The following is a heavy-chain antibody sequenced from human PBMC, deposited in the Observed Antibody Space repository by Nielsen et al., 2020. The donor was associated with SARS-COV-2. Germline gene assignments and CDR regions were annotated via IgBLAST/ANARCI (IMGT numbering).Heavy chain of an antibody. CDR2: IKEDGSEK. Sequence: GGSLRLSCEASGFTFSDYWMSWVRQAPGKGLEWVANIKEDGSEKYYGDSVKGRFTISRDNAKNSLYLQMNSLRAEDTAVYYCARGGYGFDYWGQGTLVTVSS. D-gene: IGHD5-18*01. CDR3: ARGGYGFDY. V-gene: IGHV3-7*02. J-gene: IGHJ4*02. CDR1: GFTFSDYW.